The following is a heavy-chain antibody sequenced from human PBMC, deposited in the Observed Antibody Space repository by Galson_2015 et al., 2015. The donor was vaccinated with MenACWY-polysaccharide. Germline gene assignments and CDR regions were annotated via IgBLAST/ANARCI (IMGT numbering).Heavy chain of an antibody. CDR1: GFTFSSYV. CDR2: ISGNGGGT. V-gene: IGHV3-23*01. CDR3: AKNSAGWTLFEY. Sequence: SLRLSCAASGFTFSSYVMSWVRQAPGKGLEWVAAISGNGGGTYYADSVKGRFTISRDNSKNTLYLQMNSLRAEDTAVYYCAKNSAGWTLFEYWGQGALVTVSS. D-gene: IGHD6-19*01. J-gene: IGHJ4*02.